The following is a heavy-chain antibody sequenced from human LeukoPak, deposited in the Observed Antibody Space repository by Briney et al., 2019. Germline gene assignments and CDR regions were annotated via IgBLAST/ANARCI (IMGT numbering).Heavy chain of an antibody. CDR1: GFTFSSYG. CDR3: ARDNDERVGATLFDY. J-gene: IGHJ4*02. V-gene: IGHV3-30*03. Sequence: GGSLRLSCAASGFTFSSYGMHWVRQAPGKGLEWVAVISYDGSNKYYADSVKGRFTISRDNAKNSLYLQMNSLRAEDTAVYYCARDNDERVGATLFDYWGQGTLVTVSS. CDR2: ISYDGSNK. D-gene: IGHD1-26*01.